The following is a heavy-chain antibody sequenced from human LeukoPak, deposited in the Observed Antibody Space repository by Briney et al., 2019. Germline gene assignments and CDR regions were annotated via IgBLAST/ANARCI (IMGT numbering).Heavy chain of an antibody. CDR1: GYTFTSHD. Sequence: ASVKVSCKASGYTFTSHDINWVRQATGQGLEWMGWMNPNSGNTGYAQKFQGRVTMTRNTSISTAYMELSSLRSENTAVYYCARMRIAARPGRYYYYYYMDVWGKGTTVTVSS. CDR2: MNPNSGNT. CDR3: ARMRIAARPGRYYYYYYMDV. V-gene: IGHV1-8*01. J-gene: IGHJ6*03. D-gene: IGHD6-6*01.